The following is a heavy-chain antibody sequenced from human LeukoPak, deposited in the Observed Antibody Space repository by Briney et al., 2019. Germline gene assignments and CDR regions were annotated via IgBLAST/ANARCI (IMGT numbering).Heavy chain of an antibody. V-gene: IGHV3-30*04. CDR3: ARARRRDGYKSTEYFQH. CDR2: ISYDGSNK. CDR1: GFTFSSYA. J-gene: IGHJ1*01. Sequence: GGSLRLSCAASGFTFSSYAMHWVRQAPGKGLEWVAVISYDGSNKYYADSVKGRFTISRDNSKNTLYLQMNSLRAEDTAVYYCARARRRDGYKSTEYFQHWGQGTLVTVSS. D-gene: IGHD5-24*01.